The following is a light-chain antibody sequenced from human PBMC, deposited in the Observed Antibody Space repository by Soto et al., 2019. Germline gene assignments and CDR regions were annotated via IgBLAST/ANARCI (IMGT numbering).Light chain of an antibody. CDR2: GNY. J-gene: IGLJ2*01. CDR1: SSNIGSNY. V-gene: IGLV1-47*01. Sequence: QSVLTQPPSESGTPGQWVTISCSGSSSNIGSNYVCWYQQLPGTAPKLLIYGNYQRPSGVPDRFSGSKSGTSASLAISGLRSEDEAHYYCAAWDDRLRGVVFGGGTKLTVL. CDR3: AAWDDRLRGVV.